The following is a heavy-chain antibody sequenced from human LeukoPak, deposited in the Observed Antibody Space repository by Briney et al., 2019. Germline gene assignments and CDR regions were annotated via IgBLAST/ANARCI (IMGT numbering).Heavy chain of an antibody. J-gene: IGHJ4*02. CDR2: ISSTSSYI. Sequence: GGSLRLSCAASGFSFITYNMNWVRQAPGKGLEWVSSISSTSSYIYYADSVKGRFTISRDNARNFLYLQLSSLRAEDTAVYYCTRDFWTDYWGQGTLVTVSS. CDR1: GFSFITYN. D-gene: IGHD3/OR15-3a*01. CDR3: TRDFWTDY. V-gene: IGHV3-21*01.